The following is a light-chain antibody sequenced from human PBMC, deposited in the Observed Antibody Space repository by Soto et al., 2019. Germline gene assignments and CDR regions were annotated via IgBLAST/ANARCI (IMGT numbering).Light chain of an antibody. Sequence: QSALTQPRSVSGSPGQSVTISCTGTSSDVGGYNYVSCYQQHPGKAPKLMIYDVSKRPSGVPDRFSGSKSGKTASLTISGLQAEDEADYYCCSYAGSYVFGNGTKLTVL. CDR1: SSDVGGYNY. V-gene: IGLV2-11*01. CDR2: DVS. CDR3: CSYAGSYV. J-gene: IGLJ1*01.